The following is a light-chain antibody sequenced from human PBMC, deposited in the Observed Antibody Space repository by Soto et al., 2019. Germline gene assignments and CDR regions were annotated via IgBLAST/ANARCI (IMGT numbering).Light chain of an antibody. Sequence: DIRMTQSPSTLSASIGDSVTITCGASQSISSCVAWYKQKPGKAPNLLIYDASSLKSGVPSRFSGSGSGTEFALTISSLKAEDYATYYCQQCYNHPTFGHGTRLEIK. CDR3: QQCYNHPT. V-gene: IGKV1-5*01. CDR1: QSISSC. CDR2: DAS. J-gene: IGKJ5*01.